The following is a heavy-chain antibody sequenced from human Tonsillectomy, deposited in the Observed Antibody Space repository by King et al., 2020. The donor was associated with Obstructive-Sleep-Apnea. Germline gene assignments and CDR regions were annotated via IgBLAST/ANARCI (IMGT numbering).Heavy chain of an antibody. D-gene: IGHD6-13*01. Sequence: VQLVESGGGVVQPGRSLRLSCAASGFTFSSCAMHWVRQAPGKGLEWVALISYDGSNKYYADSVKGRFTISRDNSKNTLYLQMDSLRPEDMAVYYFARAPGGSSWYYFDYWGQGSLVTVSS. J-gene: IGHJ4*02. CDR1: GFTFSSCA. CDR2: ISYDGSNK. V-gene: IGHV3-30*04. CDR3: ARAPGGSSWYYFDY.